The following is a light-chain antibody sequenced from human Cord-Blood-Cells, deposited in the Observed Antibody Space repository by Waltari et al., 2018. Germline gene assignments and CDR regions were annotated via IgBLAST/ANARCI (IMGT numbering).Light chain of an antibody. CDR1: SSDVGSYHL. CDR2: EGS. V-gene: IGLV2-23*01. Sequence: QSALTQPASVSGSPGQSITISCTGTSSDVGSYHLLSWYQQHPGKAPKLIIYEGSKRPAGVSNRFSGSKSGNTASLTISGLQAEDEADYYCCSYAGSSTFVVFGGGTKLTVL. CDR3: CSYAGSSTFVV. J-gene: IGLJ2*01.